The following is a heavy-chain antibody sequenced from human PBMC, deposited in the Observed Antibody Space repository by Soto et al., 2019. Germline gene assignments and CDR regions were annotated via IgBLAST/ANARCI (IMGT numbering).Heavy chain of an antibody. CDR1: GGTISRYY. J-gene: IGHJ4*02. D-gene: IGHD3-22*01. V-gene: IGHV4-59*01. CDR3: ARVGYYYDSGGYYFPDY. Sequence: QVQLQESGPGLVKSSETRSLTCSVAGGTISRYYWSWIRQPPGKGLEWLGNINYTGTTNYSPSLKSRITMSVDTSKNQFSLKLSSVTAADTAVYYCARVGYYYDSGGYYFPDYWGRGTLITVSS. CDR2: INYTGTT.